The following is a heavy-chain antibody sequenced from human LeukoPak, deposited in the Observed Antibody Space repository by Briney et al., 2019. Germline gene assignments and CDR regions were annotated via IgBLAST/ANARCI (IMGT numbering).Heavy chain of an antibody. D-gene: IGHD4-17*01. CDR2: IYYSGST. CDR1: GYSISSSNW. CDR3: ARTYGDYEYYFDY. Sequence: SETLSLTCAVSGYSISSSNWWGWIRQPPGKGLEWIGYIYYSGSTYYNPSLKSRVTMSVDTSKNQFSLKLSSVTAVDTAVYYCARTYGDYEYYFDYWGQGTLVTVSS. V-gene: IGHV4-28*01. J-gene: IGHJ4*02.